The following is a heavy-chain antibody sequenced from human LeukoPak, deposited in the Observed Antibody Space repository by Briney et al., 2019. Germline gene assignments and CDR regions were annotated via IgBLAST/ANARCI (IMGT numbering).Heavy chain of an antibody. CDR3: AKDRGSGGTFDY. J-gene: IGHJ4*02. Sequence: PGGSLRLSCAASGFTFSSYAMHWVRQAPGKGLEYVSAISSNGGSTYYANSVKGRFTISRDNSKNTLYLQMNSLRAEDTAVYYCAKDRGSGGTFDYWGQGTLVTVSS. D-gene: IGHD2-15*01. V-gene: IGHV3-64*01. CDR2: ISSNGGST. CDR1: GFTFSSYA.